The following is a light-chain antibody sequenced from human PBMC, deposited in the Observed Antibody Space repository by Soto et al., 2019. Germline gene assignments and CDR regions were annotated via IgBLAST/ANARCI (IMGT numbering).Light chain of an antibody. CDR1: SSNIGSNS. J-gene: IGLJ1*01. V-gene: IGLV1-47*01. CDR2: RNN. CDR3: ATWDDSLSVLYV. Sequence: QSVLTQPPSASGSPGQRVTISCSGSSSNIGSNSVYWYQQFPGTAPKLLIYRNNRRPSGVPDRFSGSKSGTSASLAISGLRSEDEADYYCATWDDSLSVLYVFGDGTEVTVL.